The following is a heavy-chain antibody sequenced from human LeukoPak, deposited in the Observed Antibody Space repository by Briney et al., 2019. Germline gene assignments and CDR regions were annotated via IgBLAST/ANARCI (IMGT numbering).Heavy chain of an antibody. Sequence: PSETLSLTCTVSGGSISSYYWSWIRQPPGKGLEWIGYIYYSGSTNYNPSLKSRVTISVDTSMNQFSLKLSSVTAADTAVYYCAREVGGDYDYVWGSNRQPQSFDYWGQGALVTVSS. CDR3: AREVGGDYDYVWGSNRQPQSFDY. CDR2: IYYSGST. V-gene: IGHV4-59*01. J-gene: IGHJ4*02. CDR1: GGSISSYY. D-gene: IGHD3-16*02.